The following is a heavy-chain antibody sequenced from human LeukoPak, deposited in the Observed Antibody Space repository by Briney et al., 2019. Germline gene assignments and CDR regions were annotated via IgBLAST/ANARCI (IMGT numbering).Heavy chain of an antibody. D-gene: IGHD3-10*01. J-gene: IGHJ3*02. CDR1: GYTFSGYY. CDR3: ARAYGANNVFDN. V-gene: IGHV1-2*02. Sequence: ASVKVSCKASGYTFSGYYMYWVRQAPGQGLEWMGWINPNSGDTKYAPKFQGRVTMTRDTSISTAYMELSSLRSDDTAVYYCARAYGANNVFDNRGHGTMVTVFS. CDR2: INPNSGDT.